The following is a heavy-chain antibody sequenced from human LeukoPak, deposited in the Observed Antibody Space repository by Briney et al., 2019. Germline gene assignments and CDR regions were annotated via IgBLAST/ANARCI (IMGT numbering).Heavy chain of an antibody. CDR2: INEDGSTI. Sequence: GGSLRLSCAASGFIFNNYAMSWVRQAPGKGLVWVSRINEDGSTINYADSVRGRFTISRDIAKNTLFLQMNSLRPEDTAVYHCVKNFVGADEFWGQGTLVTVSS. V-gene: IGHV3-74*01. CDR3: VKNFVGADEF. D-gene: IGHD1-26*01. J-gene: IGHJ4*02. CDR1: GFIFNNYA.